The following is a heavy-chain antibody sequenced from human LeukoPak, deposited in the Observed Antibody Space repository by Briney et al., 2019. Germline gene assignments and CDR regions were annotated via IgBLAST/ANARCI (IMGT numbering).Heavy chain of an antibody. CDR3: ASGPYCSSTSCYGWYVDY. Sequence: PSETLSLTCTVSGGSISSYYWSWIRQPPGKGLEWIGYIYYSGSTNYNPSLKSRVTISVDTSKNQSSLKLSSVTAADTAVYYCASGPYCSSTSCYGWYVDYWGQGTLVTVSS. CDR1: GGSISSYY. D-gene: IGHD2-2*01. V-gene: IGHV4-59*01. J-gene: IGHJ4*02. CDR2: IYYSGST.